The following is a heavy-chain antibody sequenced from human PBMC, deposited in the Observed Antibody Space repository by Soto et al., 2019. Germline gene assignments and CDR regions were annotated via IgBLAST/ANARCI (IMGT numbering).Heavy chain of an antibody. D-gene: IGHD6-25*01. CDR3: ARGGGDEETYYYYHGMDV. V-gene: IGHV1-8*01. CDR1: GYTLTSHD. CDR2: TNPNSGYT. Sequence: QVQLVQSGAEVKKPGASVRVSCKASGYTLTSHDINWVRQATGQGLEWMGWTNPNSGYTVYAQKYQGRVTMTRNTSISTAYMELSSRRSEDTAVYYCARGGGDEETYYYYHGMDVWGQGTTVTVSS. J-gene: IGHJ6*02.